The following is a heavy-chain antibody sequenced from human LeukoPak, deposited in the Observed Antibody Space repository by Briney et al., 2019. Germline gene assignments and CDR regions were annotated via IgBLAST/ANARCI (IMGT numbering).Heavy chain of an antibody. D-gene: IGHD3-9*01. Sequence: ASVKVSCKASGYTFTSYSISWVRQAPGQGLEWMGWISAYNGNTNYAQKLQGRVTMTTDTSTSTAYMELRSLRSDDTAVYYCARGRRYFDWSDFDYWGQGTLVTVSS. J-gene: IGHJ4*02. CDR2: ISAYNGNT. CDR3: ARGRRYFDWSDFDY. CDR1: GYTFTSYS. V-gene: IGHV1-18*01.